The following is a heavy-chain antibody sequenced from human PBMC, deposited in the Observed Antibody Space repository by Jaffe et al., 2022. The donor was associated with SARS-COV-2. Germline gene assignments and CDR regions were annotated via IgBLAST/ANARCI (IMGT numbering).Heavy chain of an antibody. D-gene: IGHD4-17*01. CDR2: ISNSGSST. CDR3: AKDPSGDYGDYDHNGLFDY. V-gene: IGHV3-23*01. CDR1: GFTFSSYA. Sequence: EVQLLESGGGLVQPGGSLRLSCAASGFTFSSYAMSWVRQAPGKGLEWVSTISNSGSSTYYADSVKGRFTISRDNSKNTLYLRMNSLRAEDTAVYYCAKDPSGDYGDYDHNGLFDYWGQGTLVTVSS. J-gene: IGHJ4*02.